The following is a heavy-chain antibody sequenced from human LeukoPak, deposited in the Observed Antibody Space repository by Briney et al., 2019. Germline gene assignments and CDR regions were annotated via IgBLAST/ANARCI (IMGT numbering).Heavy chain of an antibody. CDR2: IYYSGST. Sequence: SETLSLTCTVSGGSISSSSYYWGWIRQPPGKGLEWIGSIYYSGSTYYNPSLKSRVTISVDTSKNQFSLKLSSVTAADTAVYYCARDRIFYSNPGSGFDYWGQGALVTVSS. CDR1: GGSISSSSYY. D-gene: IGHD4-11*01. J-gene: IGHJ4*02. CDR3: ARDRIFYSNPGSGFDY. V-gene: IGHV4-39*07.